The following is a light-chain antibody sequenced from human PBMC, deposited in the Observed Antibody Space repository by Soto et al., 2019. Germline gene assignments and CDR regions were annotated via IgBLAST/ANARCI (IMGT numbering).Light chain of an antibody. CDR1: QSVSSN. CDR2: GAS. CDR3: QQYNNWPWT. J-gene: IGKJ1*01. Sequence: EIVVTQSPATLPVSPGERATLSCRASQSVSSNLAWYQQKPGQAPRLLIYGASTRATGIPARFSGSGSGTKFTLTICSLQSEDFAVYYCQQYNNWPWTFGQGTKV. V-gene: IGKV3-15*01.